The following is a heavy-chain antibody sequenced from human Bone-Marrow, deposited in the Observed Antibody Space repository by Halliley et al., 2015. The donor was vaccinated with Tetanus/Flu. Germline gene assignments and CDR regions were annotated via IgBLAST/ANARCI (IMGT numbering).Heavy chain of an antibody. Sequence: QLVQSGTEVKKPGASVKVSCKTSGYAFSTYGITWVRQAPGQGLEWMGWIGAYNGDPKYAHKFQGRVNMTTDTFTSTAYMELTSPRSDDTAVYYCARVTGTSDYWGQGTLVTVSS. CDR1: GYAFSTYG. CDR2: IGAYNGDP. J-gene: IGHJ4*02. V-gene: IGHV1-18*04. D-gene: IGHD1-7*01. CDR3: ARVTGTSDY.